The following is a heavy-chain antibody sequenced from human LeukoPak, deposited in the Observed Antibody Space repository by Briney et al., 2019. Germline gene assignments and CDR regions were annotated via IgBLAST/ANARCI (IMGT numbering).Heavy chain of an antibody. CDR1: GFTFSSYA. V-gene: IGHV3-23*01. J-gene: IGHJ3*02. CDR3: TTDMDSGGGHAFGI. CDR2: ISGSGGSR. D-gene: IGHD3-10*01. Sequence: GGSLRLSCAASGFTFSSYAMSWVRQAPGRGLEWLSAISGSGGSRYYAGSLKGRFTISRDNSKSTLYLQMNSLKTEDTAVYWCTTDMDSGGGHAFGIWGQGTMVTVSS.